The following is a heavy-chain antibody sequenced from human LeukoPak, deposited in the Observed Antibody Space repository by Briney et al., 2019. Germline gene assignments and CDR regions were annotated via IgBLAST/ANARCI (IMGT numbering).Heavy chain of an antibody. Sequence: PSETLSLTCTVSGGSISSGSYYWSWIRQPAGKGLEWIGRIYTSGSTNYNPSLTSRVTISVDTSKNQFSLKLSSVTDADTAVYYCASGPGYCSGGSCYATGELDYWGQGTLVTVSS. V-gene: IGHV4-61*02. J-gene: IGHJ4*02. CDR2: IYTSGST. CDR3: ASGPGYCSGGSCYATGELDY. CDR1: GGSISSGSYY. D-gene: IGHD2-15*01.